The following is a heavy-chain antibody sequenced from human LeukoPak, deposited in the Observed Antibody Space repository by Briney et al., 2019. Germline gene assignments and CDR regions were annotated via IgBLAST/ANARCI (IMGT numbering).Heavy chain of an antibody. CDR1: RFTFNSYS. J-gene: IGHJ6*03. V-gene: IGHV3-48*01. CDR2: ISSDSTTI. D-gene: IGHD5-24*01. Sequence: GSLRLSCAASRFTFNSYSMNWVRQAPGKGLEWGSYISSDSTTIYYVDSVKGRFTISRDNVKNSLYLQMNSLRAEDTAVYYCVRDVQINNYYYYMDVWGKGTTVTVTS. CDR3: VRDVQINNYYYYMDV.